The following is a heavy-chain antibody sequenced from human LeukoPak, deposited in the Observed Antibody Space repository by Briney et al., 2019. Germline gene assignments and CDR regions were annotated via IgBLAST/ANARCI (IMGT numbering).Heavy chain of an antibody. V-gene: IGHV3-23*01. J-gene: IGHJ4*02. CDR3: AKAEGYCSSTSCYVYFDY. CDR1: GFTFSSYA. CDR2: ISGSGGSR. Sequence: GGSLRLSCAASGFTFSSYAISWVRQAPRKGLEWVSAISGSGGSRYYADSVKGRFTISRDNSKNTLYLQMNSLRAEDTAVYYCAKAEGYCSSTSCYVYFDYWGQGTLVTVSS. D-gene: IGHD2-2*01.